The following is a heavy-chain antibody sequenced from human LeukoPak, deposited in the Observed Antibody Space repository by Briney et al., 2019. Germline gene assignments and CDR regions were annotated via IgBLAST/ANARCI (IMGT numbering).Heavy chain of an antibody. CDR2: INHSGST. D-gene: IGHD3-22*01. J-gene: IGHJ5*02. CDR1: GGSFSGYY. CDR3: ARPSRDYYDSSGYYPRWFDP. V-gene: IGHV4-34*01. Sequence: SETLSLTCAVYGGSFSGYYWSWIRQPPGKGLEWIGEINHSGSTNYNPSLKSRVTISVDTSKNQFSLKLSSVTAADTAVYYCARPSRDYYDSSGYYPRWFDPWGQGTLVTVSS.